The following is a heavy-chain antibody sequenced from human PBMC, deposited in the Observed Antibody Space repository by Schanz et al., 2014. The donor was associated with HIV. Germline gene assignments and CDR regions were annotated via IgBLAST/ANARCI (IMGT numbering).Heavy chain of an antibody. Sequence: QVQLVESGGDMVLPGTSLRLSCAASGGTFSAHAFHWVRQAPGRGLEWVALISHDGSNKYYADSVKGRFTVSRDNSKNRVFLQMNSLSTEDAAVYHCARSQKGTSCCSPLDFWGQGTPVTV. CDR3: ARSQKGTSCCSPLDF. CDR1: GGTFSAHA. J-gene: IGHJ4*02. CDR2: ISHDGSNK. V-gene: IGHV3-30*03. D-gene: IGHD2-2*01.